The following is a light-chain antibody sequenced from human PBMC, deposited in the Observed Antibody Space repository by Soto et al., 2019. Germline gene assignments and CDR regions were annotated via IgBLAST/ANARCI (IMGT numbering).Light chain of an antibody. CDR1: SSDVGGYNY. J-gene: IGLJ2*01. Sequence: QSALTQPASVSGSPGQSITISCTGTSSDVGGYNYVSWYQQHPGKAPKLMIYDVSNRPSGVSNRFSGSKSGNTASLTISGLKDADEADYYCSSYTSSSTRVFGGGTKVTVL. V-gene: IGLV2-14*01. CDR2: DVS. CDR3: SSYTSSSTRV.